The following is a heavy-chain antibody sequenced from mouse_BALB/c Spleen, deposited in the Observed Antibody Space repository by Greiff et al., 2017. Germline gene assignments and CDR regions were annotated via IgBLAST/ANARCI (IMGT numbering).Heavy chain of an antibody. Sequence: VQLQQPGAELVKPGASVKLSCKASGYTFTSYWMHWVKQRPGQGLEWIGEINPSNGRTNYNEKFKSKATLTVDKSSSTAYMQLSSLTSEDSAVYYCAREWLPRGFYFDYWGQGTTLTVSS. CDR3: AREWLPRGFYFDY. J-gene: IGHJ2*01. D-gene: IGHD2-2*01. CDR1: GYTFTSYW. CDR2: INPSNGRT. V-gene: IGHV1S81*02.